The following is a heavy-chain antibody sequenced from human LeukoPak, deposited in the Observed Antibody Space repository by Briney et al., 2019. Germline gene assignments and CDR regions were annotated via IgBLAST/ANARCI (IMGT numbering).Heavy chain of an antibody. J-gene: IGHJ4*02. CDR1: GFSFSTHA. V-gene: IGHV3-23*01. Sequence: PGGSLRLSCAASGFSFSTHAMSWVRQAPGKGLEWVSSLSSSGGLKYYADSVKGRFTISRDNSKNTLYLQMSSLRAEDTAAYFCAKVGYSGYATYYFDYWGQGTLVTVSS. CDR2: LSSSGGLK. D-gene: IGHD5-12*01. CDR3: AKVGYSGYATYYFDY.